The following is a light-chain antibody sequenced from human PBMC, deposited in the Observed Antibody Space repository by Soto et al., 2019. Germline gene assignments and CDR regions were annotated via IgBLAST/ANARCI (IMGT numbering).Light chain of an antibody. CDR1: SSDVGGYNY. V-gene: IGLV2-14*01. J-gene: IGLJ1*01. CDR3: SSYTSSSTPV. CDR2: EVS. Sequence: QSALTQPASVSRSPGQSITISCTGTSSDVGGYNYVSWYQQHTGKAPKLIIYEVSNRPSGVSNRFSGSKSGNTASLTISGLQAEDEADYYCSSYTSSSTPVFGTGTKLTVL.